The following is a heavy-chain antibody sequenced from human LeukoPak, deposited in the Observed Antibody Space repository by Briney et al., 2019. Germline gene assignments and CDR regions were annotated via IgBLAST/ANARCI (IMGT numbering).Heavy chain of an antibody. CDR3: ARVHAYCGGDCYSAAFDI. CDR1: GFTFSSYG. CDR2: IWPDGSNK. V-gene: IGHV3-33*01. Sequence: GRSLRLSCAASGFTFSSYGMHWVRQAPGKGLEWVAVIWPDGSNKYYADSVKGRFTISRDNSKNTLYLQMNSLRVEDTAVYYCARVHAYCGGDCYSAAFDIWGQGTMVTVSS. D-gene: IGHD2-21*02. J-gene: IGHJ3*02.